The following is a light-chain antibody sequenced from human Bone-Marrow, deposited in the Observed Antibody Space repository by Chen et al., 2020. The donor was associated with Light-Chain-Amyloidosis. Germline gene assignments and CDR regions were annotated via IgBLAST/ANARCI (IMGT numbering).Light chain of an antibody. Sequence: EVVLTQSPATLSLSPGERATHSCSASQTISTHLVWYQQKPGQVPRLLIYDASTRATGIPARFRGSGSGTDFTLSISRLEAEDFAVYYCQHRGGWPPLSFGGGTKIEIK. V-gene: IGKV3-11*01. CDR3: QHRGGWPPLS. J-gene: IGKJ4*01. CDR2: DAS. CDR1: QTISTH.